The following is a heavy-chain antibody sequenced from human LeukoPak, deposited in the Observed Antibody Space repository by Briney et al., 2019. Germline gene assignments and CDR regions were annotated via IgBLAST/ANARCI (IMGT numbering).Heavy chain of an antibody. D-gene: IGHD5-18*01. CDR2: IYHSGST. CDR3: ARSLRGYSYGLYYYYYMDV. V-gene: IGHV4-38-2*02. CDR1: GYSISSGYY. J-gene: IGHJ6*03. Sequence: SETLSLTCTVSGYSISSGYYWGWIRQPPGKGLEWIGSIYHSGSTYYNPSLKSRVTISVDTSKNQFSLKLSSVTAADTAVYYCARSLRGYSYGLYYYYYMDVWGKGTTVTISS.